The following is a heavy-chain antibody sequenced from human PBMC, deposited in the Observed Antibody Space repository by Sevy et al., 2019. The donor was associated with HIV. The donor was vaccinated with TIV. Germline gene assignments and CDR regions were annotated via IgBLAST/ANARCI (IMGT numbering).Heavy chain of an antibody. CDR2: ISVSGGST. D-gene: IGHD3-9*01. CDR1: GFTFSIYA. J-gene: IGHJ5*02. CDR3: AKDHDNNWFDP. V-gene: IGHV3-23*01. Sequence: GGSLRLSCAASGFTFSIYAMSWVRQAPGKVLEWVSTISVSGGSTYYADSVKGRFTISRDNSKNTLYLQMNSLRAEDTAIYFCAKDHDNNWFDPWGQGTLVTVSS.